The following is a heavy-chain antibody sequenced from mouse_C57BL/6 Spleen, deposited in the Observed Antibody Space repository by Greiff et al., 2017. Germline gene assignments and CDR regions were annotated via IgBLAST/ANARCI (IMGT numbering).Heavy chain of an antibody. CDR1: GYTFTSYW. D-gene: IGHD4-1*01. CDR2: IDPSDSYT. Sequence: QVQLQQPGAELVRPGTSVKLSCTASGYTFTSYWMHWVKQRPGQGLEWIGVIDPSDSYTNYNHKVKGKATLTVDTSSSTAYMQLSSLTSEDSAVYYCAGGTGTGDYWGQGTTLTVSS. J-gene: IGHJ2*01. V-gene: IGHV1-59*01. CDR3: AGGTGTGDY.